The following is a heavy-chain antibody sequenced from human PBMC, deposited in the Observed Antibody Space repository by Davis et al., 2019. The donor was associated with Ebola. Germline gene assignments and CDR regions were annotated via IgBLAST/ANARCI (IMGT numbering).Heavy chain of an antibody. CDR3: AREWVVRWFDP. D-gene: IGHD1-26*01. J-gene: IGHJ5*02. CDR1: GFTFSSYS. Sequence: GGSLRLSCAASGFTFSSYSMNLVPHAPGQGLEWVSSISSSSSYIYYADSAKGRFTISRDNAKNSLYLQMNSLRAEDTAVYYCAREWVVRWFDPWGQGTLVTVSS. CDR2: ISSSSSYI. V-gene: IGHV3-21*01.